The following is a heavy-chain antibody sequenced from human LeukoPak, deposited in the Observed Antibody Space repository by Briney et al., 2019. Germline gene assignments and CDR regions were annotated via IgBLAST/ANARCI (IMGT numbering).Heavy chain of an antibody. CDR2: ISYDGSNK. V-gene: IGHV3-30-3*01. D-gene: IGHD6-6*01. CDR3: AREGLSSSAYYFDY. J-gene: IGHJ4*02. CDR1: GFTFSSYA. Sequence: PGGSLRLSCAASGFTFSSYAMHWVRQAPGKGLEWVAVISYDGSNKYYADSVKGRFTISRDNSKNTLYLQMNSLRAEDTAVYYCAREGLSSSAYYFDYWGQGTLVTVSS.